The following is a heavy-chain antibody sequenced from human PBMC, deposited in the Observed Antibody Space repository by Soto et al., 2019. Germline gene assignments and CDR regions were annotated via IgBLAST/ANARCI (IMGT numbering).Heavy chain of an antibody. V-gene: IGHV4-30-4*01. CDR1: GGSISSGDYY. CDR2: IYYSGST. Sequence: QVQLQESGPGLVKPSQTLSLTCTVSGGSISSGDYYWSWIRQPPGKGLEWIGYIYYSGSTYYNPTLQSRGTISVDTSKNQFSLKLSSVAAADTAVYYCARDSPNYSTYGMDVWGQGTTVTVSS. J-gene: IGHJ6*02. D-gene: IGHD6-13*01. CDR3: ARDSPNYSTYGMDV.